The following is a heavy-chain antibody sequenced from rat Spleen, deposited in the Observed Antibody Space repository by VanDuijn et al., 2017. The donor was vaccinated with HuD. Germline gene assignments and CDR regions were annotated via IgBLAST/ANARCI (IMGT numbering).Heavy chain of an antibody. CDR1: GFIFSNFD. CDR3: ARQRGPSWFAY. CDR2: ISPSGVT. J-gene: IGHJ3*01. D-gene: IGHD3-1*01. Sequence: EVQLVESDGALVQPGGSLKLSCAASGFIFSNFDMAWVRQTPTKGLEWVASISPSGVTYYRDSVKGRFTISRDNAKITLYLQMNSLRSEDTATYYCARQRGPSWFAYWGQGTLVTVSS. V-gene: IGHV5S23*01.